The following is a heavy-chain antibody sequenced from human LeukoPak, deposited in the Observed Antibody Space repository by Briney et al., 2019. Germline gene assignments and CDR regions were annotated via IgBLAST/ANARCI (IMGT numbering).Heavy chain of an antibody. D-gene: IGHD4-17*01. V-gene: IGHV1-69*06. CDR1: GGTFSSHA. CDR2: IIPIFGTA. Sequence: SVKVSCKASGGTFSSHAISWVRQAPGQGLEWMGGIIPIFGTANYAQEFQGRVTITADKSTSTAYMELSSLRSEDTAVYYCAHLGFTTVTTFSNYYMDVWGKGTTVTVSS. CDR3: AHLGFTTVTTFSNYYMDV. J-gene: IGHJ6*03.